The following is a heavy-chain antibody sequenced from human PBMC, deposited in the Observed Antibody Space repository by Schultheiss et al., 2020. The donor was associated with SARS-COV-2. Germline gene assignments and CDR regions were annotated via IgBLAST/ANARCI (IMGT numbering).Heavy chain of an antibody. J-gene: IGHJ4*02. CDR2: ISSSGNTI. V-gene: IGHV3-48*04. Sequence: GGSLRLSCAASGFTFSSYSMNWVRQAPGKGLEWVSYISSSGNTIYDADSVKGRFTISRDNAKDSLYLRLNSLRVEDTAVYYCARDKAVADYWGQGTLVTVSS. D-gene: IGHD6-19*01. CDR1: GFTFSSYS. CDR3: ARDKAVADY.